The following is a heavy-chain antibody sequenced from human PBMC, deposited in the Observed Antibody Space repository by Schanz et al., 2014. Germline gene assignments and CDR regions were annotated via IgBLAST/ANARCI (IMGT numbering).Heavy chain of an antibody. Sequence: QIQLVQSGPEVKKPGATVKVSCKASGYIFINSGISWVRQAPGQGLEWMGWISVYNHNKEYDQKFQGRVTMTTDTSTSTACMALTDLRSDDTAVYYCARDRRFFDSDDLYYFDSWGQGTLVTVSS. V-gene: IGHV1-18*01. CDR1: GYIFINSG. CDR3: ARDRRFFDSDDLYYFDS. J-gene: IGHJ4*02. CDR2: ISVYNHNK. D-gene: IGHD3-3*01.